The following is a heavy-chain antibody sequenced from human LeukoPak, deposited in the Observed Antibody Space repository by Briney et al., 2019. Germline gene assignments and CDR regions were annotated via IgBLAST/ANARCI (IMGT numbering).Heavy chain of an antibody. Sequence: ASVKVSCKASGYTFTGYYMHWVRQAPGQGLEWMGWINPNSGGTNYAQKFQGRVTMTRDTSISTAYMELSRLRSDDTAVYNCARDPSSTSNWFDPWGQGTLVTVSS. CDR3: ARDPSSTSNWFDP. D-gene: IGHD2-2*01. CDR1: GYTFTGYY. V-gene: IGHV1-2*02. J-gene: IGHJ5*02. CDR2: INPNSGGT.